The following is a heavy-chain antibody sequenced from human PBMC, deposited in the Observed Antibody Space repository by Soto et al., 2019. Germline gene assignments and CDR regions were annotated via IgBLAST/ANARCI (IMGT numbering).Heavy chain of an antibody. D-gene: IGHD6-19*01. J-gene: IGHJ4*01. V-gene: IGHV3-30*04. CDR3: ARDPSPYTSGWYGVDF. Sequence: QVQLVESGGGVGQPGRALRLSCAASGFMFSAYAMLWVRQAPGKGLEWVAAISYDGTNKYYADSVKGRFTISRDNSKNTLFLQMNSLRAEDTAVYYCARDPSPYTSGWYGVDFWGHGTLVTVSS. CDR1: GFMFSAYA. CDR2: ISYDGTNK.